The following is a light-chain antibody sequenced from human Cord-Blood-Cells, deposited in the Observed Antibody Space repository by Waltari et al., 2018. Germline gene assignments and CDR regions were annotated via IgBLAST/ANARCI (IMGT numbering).Light chain of an antibody. CDR1: SSNIGNNY. J-gene: IGLJ3*02. V-gene: IGLV1-51*02. CDR3: GTWDSSLSVWV. CDR2: ENN. Sequence: QSVLTQPPSVSAAPGQKVTISCSGSSSNIGNNYVSWYQQPPGKAPKLLIYENNKRPSGIPDRFSGSKSGTSATLGITGLQTGDEADYYCGTWDSSLSVWVFGGGTKLTVL.